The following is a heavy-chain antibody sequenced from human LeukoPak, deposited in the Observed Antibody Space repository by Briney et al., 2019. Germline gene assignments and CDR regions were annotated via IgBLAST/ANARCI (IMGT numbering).Heavy chain of an antibody. Sequence: PSETLSLTCTVSGGSISSSSYNWGWIRQPPGKGLEWIGSIYYSGSTYYNPSLKSRVTISVDTSKNQFSLKLSSVTAADTAVYYCASPYSSSYYFDYWGQGTLVTVSS. CDR2: IYYSGST. CDR3: ASPYSSSYYFDY. V-gene: IGHV4-39*01. D-gene: IGHD6-6*01. J-gene: IGHJ4*02. CDR1: GGSISSSSYN.